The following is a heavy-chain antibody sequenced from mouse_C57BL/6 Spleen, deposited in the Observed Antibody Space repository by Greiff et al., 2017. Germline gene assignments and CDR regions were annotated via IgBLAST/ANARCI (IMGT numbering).Heavy chain of an antibody. Sequence: VKLVESGAELVKPGASVKISCKASGYAFSSYWMNWVKQRPGKGLEWIGQIYPGDGDTNYNGKFKGKATLTVDKSSSTAYMELRSLTSEDSAVYYCASLTTVVPHYYAMDYWGQGTSVTVSS. CDR2: IYPGDGDT. CDR3: ASLTTVVPHYYAMDY. CDR1: GYAFSSYW. D-gene: IGHD1-1*01. V-gene: IGHV1-80*01. J-gene: IGHJ4*01.